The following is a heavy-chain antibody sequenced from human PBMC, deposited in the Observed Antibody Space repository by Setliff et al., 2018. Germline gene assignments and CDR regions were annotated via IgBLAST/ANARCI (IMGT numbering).Heavy chain of an antibody. CDR2: INQSGTT. J-gene: IGHJ6*03. CDR1: GDSISNDYW. D-gene: IGHD3-3*01. V-gene: IGHV4-4*01. Sequence: SETLSLTCAVSGDSISNDYWWSWVRQPPERELEWIGEINQSGTTNYNPPLKGRATLSIDASKRQFSLKLTSVTAADTAVYCCGRMSGFLYMDVWGKGTTVTVSS. CDR3: GRMSGFLYMDV.